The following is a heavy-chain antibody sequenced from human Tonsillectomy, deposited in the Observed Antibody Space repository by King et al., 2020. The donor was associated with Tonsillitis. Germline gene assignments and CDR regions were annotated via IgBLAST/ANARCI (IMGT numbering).Heavy chain of an antibody. CDR1: GGSFSGYY. D-gene: IGHD6-19*01. V-gene: IGHV4-34*01. CDR2: INHSGST. J-gene: IGHJ5*02. Sequence: VQLQQWGAGLLKPSETLSLTCAVYGGSFSGYYWSWIRQPPGKGLEWIGEINHSGSTNYNPSLKSRVTISVDTSKNQFSLKLSSVTAADTAVYYCARVGSSGWYNWVDPWGQGTLVTVSS. CDR3: ARVGSSGWYNWVDP.